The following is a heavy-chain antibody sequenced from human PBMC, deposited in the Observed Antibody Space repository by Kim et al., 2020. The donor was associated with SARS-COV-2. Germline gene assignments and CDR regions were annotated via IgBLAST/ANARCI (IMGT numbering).Heavy chain of an antibody. J-gene: IGHJ5*02. CDR2: IIPILGIA. V-gene: IGHV1-69*04. D-gene: IGHD3-22*01. CDR1: GGTFSSYA. Sequence: SVKVSCKASGGTFSSYAISWVRQAPGQGLEWMGRIIPILGIANYAQKFQGRVTITADKSTSTAYMELSSLRSEDTAVYYCASNYDSSGYYNWFDPWGQGTLVTVSS. CDR3: ASNYDSSGYYNWFDP.